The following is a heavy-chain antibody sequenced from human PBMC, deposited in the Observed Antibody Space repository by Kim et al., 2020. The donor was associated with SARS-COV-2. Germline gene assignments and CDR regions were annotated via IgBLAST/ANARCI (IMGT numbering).Heavy chain of an antibody. CDR1: GGSISSGGYY. D-gene: IGHD2-2*01. CDR2: IYYSGST. CDR3: AREKYCSSTSCIGYYYYGMDV. V-gene: IGHV4-31*03. Sequence: SETLSLTCTVSGGSISSGGYYWSWIRQHPGKGLEWIGYIYYSGSTYYNPSLKSRVTISVDTSKNQFSLKLSSVTAADTAVYYCAREKYCSSTSCIGYYYYGMDVWGQGTTVTVSS. J-gene: IGHJ6*02.